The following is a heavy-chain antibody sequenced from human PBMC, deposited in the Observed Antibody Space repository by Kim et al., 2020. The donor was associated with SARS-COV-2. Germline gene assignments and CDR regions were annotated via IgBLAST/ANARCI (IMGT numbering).Heavy chain of an antibody. CDR3: ARDRPYYYGSGSYGYYGMDV. Sequence: ASVKVSCKASGYTFTSYAMHWVRQAPGQRLEWMGWINAGNGNTKYSRKFQGRVTITRDTSASTAYMELSSLRSEDTAVYYCARDRPYYYGSGSYGYYGMDVWGQGTTVTVSS. V-gene: IGHV1-3*01. D-gene: IGHD3-10*01. CDR2: INAGNGNT. CDR1: GYTFTSYA. J-gene: IGHJ6*02.